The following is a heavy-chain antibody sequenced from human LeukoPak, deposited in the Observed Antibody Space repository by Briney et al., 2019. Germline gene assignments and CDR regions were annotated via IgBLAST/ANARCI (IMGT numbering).Heavy chain of an antibody. D-gene: IGHD3-3*01. CDR2: INPDSGGT. V-gene: IGHV1-2*02. Sequence: ASVNVSCTASGYTFTDYYMHWVRQAPGQGLEWMGGINPDSGGTNYAQKFQGRVTMTRDTSISTAYMELSSPRSDDTSVYYCARRSGSDAFDIWGQGTMVTVSS. CDR3: ARRSGSDAFDI. CDR1: GYTFTDYY. J-gene: IGHJ3*02.